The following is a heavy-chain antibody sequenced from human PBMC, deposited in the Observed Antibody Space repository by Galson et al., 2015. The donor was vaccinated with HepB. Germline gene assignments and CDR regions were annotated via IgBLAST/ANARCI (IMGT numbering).Heavy chain of an antibody. V-gene: IGHV3-30-3*01. D-gene: IGHD1-1*01. Sequence: SLRLSCAASGFTFSSYAMHWVRQAPGKGLEWVAVISYDGSNKYYADSVKGRFTISRDNSKNTLYLQMNSLRAEDTAVYYCAKDWKPNGNLGDYYFDYWGQGTLVTVSS. J-gene: IGHJ4*02. CDR1: GFTFSSYA. CDR3: AKDWKPNGNLGDYYFDY. CDR2: ISYDGSNK.